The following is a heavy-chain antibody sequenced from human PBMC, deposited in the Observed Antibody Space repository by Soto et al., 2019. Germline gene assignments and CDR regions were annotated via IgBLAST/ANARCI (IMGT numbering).Heavy chain of an antibody. Sequence: QITLKESGPTLVKPTQTLTLTCTFSGFSLSTSGVGVGWIRQPPGKALEWLALIYWDDDKRYSPSLKSRLTINKDTSKNQVVLTMTNINPVDTATYYCAHERHPYCYYGMDGWCQGTTVTVSS. J-gene: IGHJ6*02. CDR1: GFSLSTSGVG. CDR3: AHERHPYCYYGMDG. CDR2: IYWDDDK. V-gene: IGHV2-5*02.